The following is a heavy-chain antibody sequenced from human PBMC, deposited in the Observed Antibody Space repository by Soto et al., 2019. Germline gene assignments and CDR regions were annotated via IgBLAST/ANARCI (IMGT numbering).Heavy chain of an antibody. D-gene: IGHD4-17*01. CDR3: ARGGGGTVTTLAFDY. Sequence: WSWIRQPPGKGLEWIGYIYPSGNTYYNPSLKSRVTISADRSKNQFSLNMTSVTAADTAVYYCARGGGGTVTTLAFDYWGQGTLVTVSS. V-gene: IGHV4-30-2*01. J-gene: IGHJ4*02. CDR2: IYPSGNT.